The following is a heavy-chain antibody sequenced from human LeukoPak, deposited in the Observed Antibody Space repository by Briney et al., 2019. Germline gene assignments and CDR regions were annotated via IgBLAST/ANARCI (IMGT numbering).Heavy chain of an antibody. J-gene: IGHJ5*02. CDR2: INGDGSST. Sequence: PGGSLRLSCAASGFTFSSHWMHWVRQAPGKGPVWVSRINGDGSSTSYADSVKGRFTISRDNAKNTLYLQMNSLRAEDTAVYYCARDYGTTGWGYNWFDPWGQGTLVTVSS. D-gene: IGHD1-1*01. V-gene: IGHV3-74*01. CDR3: ARDYGTTGWGYNWFDP. CDR1: GFTFSSHW.